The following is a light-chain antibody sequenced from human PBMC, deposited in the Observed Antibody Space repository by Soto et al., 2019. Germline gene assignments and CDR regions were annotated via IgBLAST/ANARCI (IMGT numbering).Light chain of an antibody. Sequence: DNNMTQSPSTLSASVGDRVTITCRASQSISSWLAWYQQKPGKAPNLLIYNASSLRSGVPSRFSGSGSGTEFTLTISSLQPDDSATYYCQQYKSYPWTFGQGTKVDI. CDR1: QSISSW. J-gene: IGKJ1*01. CDR3: QQYKSYPWT. CDR2: NAS. V-gene: IGKV1-5*03.